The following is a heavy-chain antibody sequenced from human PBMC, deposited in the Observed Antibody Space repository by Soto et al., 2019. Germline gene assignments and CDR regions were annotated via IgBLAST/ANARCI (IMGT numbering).Heavy chain of an antibody. CDR2: IIPIFGTA. CDR1: GGTFSSYA. Sequence: QVRLVQSGAEVKKPGASVKLSCKASGGTFSSYAISWVRQAPGQGLEWMGGIIPIFGTANYAQKFQGRVTITADESTSTAYMELSSLRSEDTAVYYCARDSGMATIRYYYYYGMDVWGQGTTVTVSS. V-gene: IGHV1-69*12. CDR3: ARDSGMATIRYYYYYGMDV. J-gene: IGHJ6*02. D-gene: IGHD3-10*01.